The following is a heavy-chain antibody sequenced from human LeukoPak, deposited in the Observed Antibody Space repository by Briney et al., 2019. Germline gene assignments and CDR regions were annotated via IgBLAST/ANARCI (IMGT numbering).Heavy chain of an antibody. CDR1: GGSFSGYY. Sequence: PSETLSLTCAVYGGSFSGYYWSWIRQPPGKGLEWIGEINHSGSTNYNPSLKSRVTISVDTSKNQFSLKLSSVTAADTAVYYCARAAAQDPSAYWGQGTLVTVSS. CDR3: ARAAAQDPSAY. CDR2: INHSGST. J-gene: IGHJ4*02. V-gene: IGHV4-34*01.